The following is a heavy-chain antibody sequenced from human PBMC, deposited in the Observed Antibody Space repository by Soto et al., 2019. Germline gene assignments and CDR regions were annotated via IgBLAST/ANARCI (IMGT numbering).Heavy chain of an antibody. CDR3: ARLNGYCLRNNCHGYYDMDV. Sequence: SDTLSLTCTVSGCSISSYYCGWSRQSPGKGLEWSATMYARENTYYNPCSLRRVTISVDTSKNEFSLRRTSVTDADTGVYYCARLNGYCLRNNCHGYYDMDVWGQGTTVTVSS. V-gene: IGHV4-39*01. CDR1: GCSISSYY. D-gene: IGHD2-2*03. J-gene: IGHJ6*02. CDR2: MYARENT.